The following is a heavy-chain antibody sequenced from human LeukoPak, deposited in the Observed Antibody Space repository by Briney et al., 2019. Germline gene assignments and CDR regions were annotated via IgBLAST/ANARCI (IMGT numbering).Heavy chain of an antibody. CDR2: ISGSGGST. CDR1: GFTFSSYA. CDR3: AKDRVRGYCSTTSCYYFDY. J-gene: IGHJ4*02. V-gene: IGHV3-23*01. D-gene: IGHD2-2*01. Sequence: SGGSLRLSCAASGFTFSSYAMSWVRQAPGKGLEWVSAISGSGGSTYYADSVKGRFTTSRGNSKNTLYLQMNSLRAEDTAVYYCAKDRVRGYCSTTSCYYFDYWGQGTLVTVSS.